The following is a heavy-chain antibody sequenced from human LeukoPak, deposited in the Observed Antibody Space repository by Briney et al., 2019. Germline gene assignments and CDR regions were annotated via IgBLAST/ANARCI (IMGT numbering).Heavy chain of an antibody. D-gene: IGHD2-2*01. Sequence: GGSLRLSCAASGFTFSSYVMNWVRQAPGKGLEWVSVISGGGGSTYYADSVKGRFTISRDDSKNTLFLQMNSLRAEDTAVYYCAKGGYCSSTSCYVGWFDPWGQGTLVTVSS. V-gene: IGHV3-23*01. CDR2: ISGGGGST. CDR3: AKGGYCSSTSCYVGWFDP. J-gene: IGHJ5*02. CDR1: GFTFSSYV.